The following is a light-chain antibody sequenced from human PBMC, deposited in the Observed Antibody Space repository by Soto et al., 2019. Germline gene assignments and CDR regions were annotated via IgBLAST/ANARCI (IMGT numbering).Light chain of an antibody. V-gene: IGKV3-15*01. J-gene: IGKJ1*01. CDR1: QSVGRN. CDR3: QHYDNWPPWT. Sequence: EIVMTQSPVTLSVSPGDTATLSCRSSQSVGRNLAWYQQKPGQAPRLLLYGTSTRATGIPARFSGSGSGTEFTLTISSLQSEDFALYYCQHYDNWPPWTFGQGTKV. CDR2: GTS.